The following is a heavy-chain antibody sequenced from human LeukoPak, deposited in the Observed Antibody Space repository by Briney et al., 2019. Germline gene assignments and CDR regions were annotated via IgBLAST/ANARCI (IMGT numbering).Heavy chain of an antibody. CDR3: ARAVPYCSGGSCYPGPQALLDY. CDR1: GYTFTSYG. V-gene: IGHV1-18*01. CDR2: ISAYNGDT. D-gene: IGHD2-15*01. Sequence: ASVKVSCKASGYTFTSYGISWVRQAPGQGLEWMGWISAYNGDTNYAQKLQGRVTMTTDTSTSTAYMELRSLRSDDTAVYYCARAVPYCSGGSCYPGPQALLDYWGQGTLVTVSS. J-gene: IGHJ4*02.